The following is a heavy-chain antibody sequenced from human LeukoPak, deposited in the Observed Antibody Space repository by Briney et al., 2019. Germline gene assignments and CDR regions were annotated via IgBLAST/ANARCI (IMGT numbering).Heavy chain of an antibody. V-gene: IGHV6-1*01. CDR2: TYYKSKWYN. D-gene: IGHD5-12*01. CDR1: GDSVSTNSAV. J-gene: IGHJ4*02. CDR3: ARGDIALDY. Sequence: SPTLSLTCAISGDSVSTNSAVWNWIRQSPSRGLEWLGRTYYKSKWYNNYAVSVKSRITINPDTSKNQFSLHLSSVTPEDTAVYYCARGDIALDYWGQGAPVTVSS.